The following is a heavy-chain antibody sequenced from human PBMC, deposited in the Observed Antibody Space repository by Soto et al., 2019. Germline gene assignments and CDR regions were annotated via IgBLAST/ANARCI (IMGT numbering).Heavy chain of an antibody. Sequence: QVQLVQSGAEVKTPGSSVKFTCKASGGTFSNNVISWVRQAPGQGLEGMGGITRIFGTATTNYAQKFQGRITITADESTNTAYMELSSLRSEDTALYYCASGITVAFDHWGQGTLVTVSS. CDR2: ITRIFGTA. D-gene: IGHD6-19*01. J-gene: IGHJ5*02. V-gene: IGHV1-69*01. CDR3: ASGITVAFDH. CDR1: GGTFSNNV.